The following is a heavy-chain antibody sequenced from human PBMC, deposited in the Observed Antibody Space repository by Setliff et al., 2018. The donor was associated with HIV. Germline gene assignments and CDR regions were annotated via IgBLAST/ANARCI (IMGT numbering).Heavy chain of an antibody. J-gene: IGHJ6*02. CDR2: IYTSGST. D-gene: IGHD2-2*01. CDR3: ARGHCSGTNCYGVDYYGMDV. V-gene: IGHV4-61*09. Sequence: SETLSLTCTVSGGSISSGSYYWGWIRQPAGKGLEWIGHIYTSGSTNYSPSLKSRVSMSVDRSKNQFSLNLTSVTAADTAVYYCARGHCSGTNCYGVDYYGMDVWGQGTTVTVSS. CDR1: GGSISSGSYY.